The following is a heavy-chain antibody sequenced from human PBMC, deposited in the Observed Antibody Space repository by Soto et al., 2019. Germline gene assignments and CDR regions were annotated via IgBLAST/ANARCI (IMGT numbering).Heavy chain of an antibody. V-gene: IGHV3-23*01. CDR2: ISGSGGST. D-gene: IGHD3-16*01. CDR3: EGGVRYYGMDV. Sequence: GGSLRLSCAASGFTFSSYAMNWVRQAPGKGLEWVSAISGSGGSTYYADSVKGRFTISRDNSKNTLYLQMNSLRAEDTAVYYCEGGVRYYGMDVWGQGTTVTVSS. J-gene: IGHJ6*02. CDR1: GFTFSSYA.